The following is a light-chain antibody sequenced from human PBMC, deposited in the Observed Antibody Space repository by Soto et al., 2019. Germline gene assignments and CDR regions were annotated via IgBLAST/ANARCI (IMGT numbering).Light chain of an antibody. V-gene: IGKV3-20*01. J-gene: IGKJ4*01. CDR2: GAS. CDR3: QRYASSPLT. Sequence: EIVLTQSPGTLSLYPGERATLSCRASQSVTSHLAWYQQKPGQAPRLLIYGASSRATGTADRFSGSGSGTDFTLTLFILEPENFALYFFQRYASSPLTFGGGTKV. CDR1: QSVTSH.